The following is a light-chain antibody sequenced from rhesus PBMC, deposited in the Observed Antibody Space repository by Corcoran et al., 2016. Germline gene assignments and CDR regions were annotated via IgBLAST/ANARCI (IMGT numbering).Light chain of an antibody. CDR1: QSVSSY. V-gene: IGKV3S9*01. Sequence: EIVMTQSPATLSLSPGERATLSCRASQSVSSYVAWYQPKPEKAPRLLIYGASSRATGIPDRFSGSCAGTDVTLTISSLEPEDFAVYYCQQYRNGPRTFGQGTKVEIK. CDR2: GAS. J-gene: IGKJ1*01. CDR3: QQYRNGPRT.